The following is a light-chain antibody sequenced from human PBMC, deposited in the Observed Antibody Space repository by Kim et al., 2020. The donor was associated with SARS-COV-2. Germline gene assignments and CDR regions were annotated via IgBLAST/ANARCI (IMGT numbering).Light chain of an antibody. CDR3: QQSYSTLHT. CDR1: QSISSY. Sequence: DIQMTQSPSSLSASVGDRVTITCRASQSISSYLNWYQQKPGKAPKLLIYAASSLQSGVPSRFSGSGSGTDFTLTISSLQPEDFATYYCQQSYSTLHTFGQETNLEI. V-gene: IGKV1-39*01. J-gene: IGKJ2*01. CDR2: AAS.